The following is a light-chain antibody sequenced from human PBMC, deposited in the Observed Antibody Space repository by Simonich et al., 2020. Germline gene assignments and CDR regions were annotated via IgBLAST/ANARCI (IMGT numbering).Light chain of an antibody. V-gene: IGKV1-5*03. CDR2: KAS. Sequence: DIQMTQSPSTLSASVGDRVTISCRASPSISRWLAWYQQQPGKAPKLLIYKASSLESGVPSRFSGSGSGTEFTLTISSLQPDDFATYYCQQYNSYPWTFGQGTKVEIK. CDR1: PSISRW. CDR3: QQYNSYPWT. J-gene: IGKJ1*01.